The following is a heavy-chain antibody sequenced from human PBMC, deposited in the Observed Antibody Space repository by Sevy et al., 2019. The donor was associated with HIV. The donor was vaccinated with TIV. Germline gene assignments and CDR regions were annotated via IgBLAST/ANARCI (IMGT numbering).Heavy chain of an antibody. CDR3: TRETTYYDASGPVPGDI. CDR2: MRKDGLTT. J-gene: IGHJ3*02. Sequence: GGSLRLSCAASIFTFNIYGMQWVRQAPGKGLEWVAYMRKDGLTTYYADSVKGRFTISRDSSKNTLYLQMNSLRIEDAALYYCTRETTYYDASGPVPGDIWGPGTMVTVSS. D-gene: IGHD3-16*01. V-gene: IGHV3-30*02. CDR1: IFTFNIYG.